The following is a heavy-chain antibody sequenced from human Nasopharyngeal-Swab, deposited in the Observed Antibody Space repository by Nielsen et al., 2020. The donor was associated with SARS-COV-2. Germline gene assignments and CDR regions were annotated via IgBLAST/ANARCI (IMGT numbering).Heavy chain of an antibody. J-gene: IGHJ4*02. CDR2: IYWNDDK. Sequence: SGPTLLKPTQTLTLTCTFSGFSLITSGVGVGWIRQPPGKALEWLALIYWNDDKRYSPSLKSRLTITKDTSKNQVVLTMTNMDPVDTATYYCAHSSSITMIVVVIPTFDYWGQGTLVTVSS. CDR3: AHSSSITMIVVVIPTFDY. V-gene: IGHV2-5*01. CDR1: GFSLITSGVG. D-gene: IGHD3-22*01.